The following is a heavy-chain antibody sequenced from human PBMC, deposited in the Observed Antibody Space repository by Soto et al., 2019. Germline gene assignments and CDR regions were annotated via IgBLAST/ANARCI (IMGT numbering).Heavy chain of an antibody. CDR1: GGSFSGYY. CDR3: ARGKGRIQLWTLYNWFDP. V-gene: IGHV4-34*01. D-gene: IGHD5-18*01. J-gene: IGHJ5*02. CDR2: INHSGST. Sequence: SETLSLTCAVYGGSFSGYYWSWIRQPPGKGLEWIGEINHSGSTNYNPSLKSRVTISVDTSKNQFSLKLSSVTAADTAVYYCARGKGRIQLWTLYNWFDPWGQGTLVT.